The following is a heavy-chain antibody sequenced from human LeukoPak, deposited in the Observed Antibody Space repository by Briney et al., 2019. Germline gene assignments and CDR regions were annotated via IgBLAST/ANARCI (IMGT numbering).Heavy chain of an antibody. CDR2: IRFDVTNT. V-gene: IGHV3-30*02. CDR1: GFIFSTHV. CDR3: AKDQRGYSYGYYFDY. Sequence: GGSLRLSCAAYGFIFSTHVMHWVRQAPGKGLEGVAFIRFDVTNTYYADSVKGRFTISRDNSKNTLYLQMNSLIPEDTALYYCAKDQRGYSYGYYFDYWGQGALVTVSS. J-gene: IGHJ4*02. D-gene: IGHD5-18*01.